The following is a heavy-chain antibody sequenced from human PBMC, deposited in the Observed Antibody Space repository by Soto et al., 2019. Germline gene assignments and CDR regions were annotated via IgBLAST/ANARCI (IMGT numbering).Heavy chain of an antibody. CDR2: VYNDGRT. D-gene: IGHD2-21*02. Sequence: SETLSLTCAVSGYSISYAYWWGWIRQSPWKGLELIGNVYNDGRTSYNPSLNSRCTVSMEQSKNQFSLELGSVTPADTAVYYWVRDDYICEDCRRFFVYWGRGTLVNVSS. J-gene: IGHJ4*02. V-gene: IGHV4-38-2*02. CDR1: GYSISYAYW. CDR3: VRDDYICEDCRRFFVY.